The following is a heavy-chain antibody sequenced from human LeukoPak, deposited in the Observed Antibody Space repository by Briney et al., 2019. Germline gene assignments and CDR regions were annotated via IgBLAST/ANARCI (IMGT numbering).Heavy chain of an antibody. D-gene: IGHD2-15*01. J-gene: IGHJ4*02. CDR2: ISSSGSTI. CDR3: VQESSSLLRSYFDY. CDR1: GFTFSSYE. Sequence: PGGSLRLSRAASGFTFSSYEMNWVRQAPGKGLEWVSYISSSGSTIYYADSVKGRFTISRDNAKNSLYLQMNSLRAEDTAVYYCVQESSSLLRSYFDYWGQGTLVTVSS. V-gene: IGHV3-48*03.